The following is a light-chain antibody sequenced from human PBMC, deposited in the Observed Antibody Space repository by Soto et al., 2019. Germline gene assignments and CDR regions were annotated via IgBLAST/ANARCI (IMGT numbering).Light chain of an antibody. CDR1: SSDVGAYNY. CDR2: EVR. V-gene: IGLV2-14*01. Sequence: QSVLTQPASVSGSPGQSITISCIGTSSDVGAYNYVSWYQQHPGKAPKLMIYEVRNRPSGVSNRFSGSKSGNTASLTISGLRAADEADYYCSSYTSSSTLYVFGTGTKVTVL. CDR3: SSYTSSSTLYV. J-gene: IGLJ1*01.